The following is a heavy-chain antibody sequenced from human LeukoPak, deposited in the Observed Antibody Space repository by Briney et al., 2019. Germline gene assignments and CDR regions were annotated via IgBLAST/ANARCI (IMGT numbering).Heavy chain of an antibody. Sequence: SETLSLTCNVSGDSVSSYYWNWIRQPPGKGLEWIAYIHYSGSTNYNPSLRSRVTISVDTSKNQFPLKLSSVTAADTAVYYCASARRVVSGALDIWGQGTMVTVSS. CDR3: ASARRVVSGALDI. D-gene: IGHD3-3*01. CDR1: GDSVSSYY. J-gene: IGHJ3*02. CDR2: IHYSGST. V-gene: IGHV4-59*02.